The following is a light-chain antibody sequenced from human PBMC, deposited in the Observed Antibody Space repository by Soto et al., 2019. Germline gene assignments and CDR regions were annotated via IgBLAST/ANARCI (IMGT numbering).Light chain of an antibody. CDR1: QSVSSN. Sequence: EIVLTQSPGALSLSPGERATLSCRASQSVSSNYLAWYQQKPGQAPRLLISGASTGATGIPARFSGSGSGTEFTLTISSLQSEDCAVYYCQQYHNWSIAFGQGTRLEIK. CDR3: QQYHNWSIA. J-gene: IGKJ5*01. CDR2: GAS. V-gene: IGKV3-15*01.